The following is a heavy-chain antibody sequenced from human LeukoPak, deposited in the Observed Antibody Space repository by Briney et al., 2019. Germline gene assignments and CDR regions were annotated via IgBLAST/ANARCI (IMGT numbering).Heavy chain of an antibody. Sequence: SETLSLTCTVSGGSISSYYWSWIRQPPGKGLEWIGEINHSGSTNYNPSLKSRVTISVDTSKNQFSLKLSSVTAADTAVYYCATAQSIGYSYGYGKYYFDYWGQGTLVTVSS. CDR2: INHSGST. V-gene: IGHV4-34*01. D-gene: IGHD5-18*01. CDR1: GGSISSYY. J-gene: IGHJ4*02. CDR3: ATAQSIGYSYGYGKYYFDY.